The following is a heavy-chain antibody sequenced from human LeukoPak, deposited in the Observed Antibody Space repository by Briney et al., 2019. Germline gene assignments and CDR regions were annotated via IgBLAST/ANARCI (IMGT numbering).Heavy chain of an antibody. CDR1: GGSVSNSLYY. V-gene: IGHV4-61*01. CDR3: ARVLRAASWRSYDY. Sequence: PSETLSLTCTVSGGSVSNSLYYWSWIRQPPGTGLEYIGYIYYSGDTSYNPSLKNRVIISIDTSSNQFSLRLNSMTAADTAMYYCARVLRAASWRSYDYWGQGSLVTVSS. D-gene: IGHD5-18*01. J-gene: IGHJ4*02. CDR2: IYYSGDT.